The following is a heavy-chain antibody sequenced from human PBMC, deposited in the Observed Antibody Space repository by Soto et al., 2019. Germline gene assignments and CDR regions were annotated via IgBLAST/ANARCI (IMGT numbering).Heavy chain of an antibody. CDR2: ISWNSCSI. CDR3: AKDIARAATDYYYYGMDV. V-gene: IGHV3-9*01. J-gene: IGHJ6*02. CDR1: GFTFDDYA. D-gene: IGHD2-15*01. Sequence: GGSLRLSCAASGFTFDDYAMHWVRQAPGKGLEWVSGISWNSCSIGYADSVKGRFTISRDNAKNSLYLQMNSLRAEDTALYYCAKDIARAATDYYYYGMDVWGQGTTVTVSS.